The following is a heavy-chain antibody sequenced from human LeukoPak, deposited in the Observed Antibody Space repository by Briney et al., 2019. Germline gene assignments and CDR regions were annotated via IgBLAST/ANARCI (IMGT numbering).Heavy chain of an antibody. J-gene: IGHJ3*02. CDR1: GGTFSSYA. CDR3: ARGLTIFGVVIAFDI. Sequence: SVKVSCKASGGTFSSYAISWVRQAPGQGREWMGRIIPIFGTANYAQKFQGRVTITTDESTSTAYMELSSLRSEDTAVYYCARGLTIFGVVIAFDIWGQGTMVTVSS. D-gene: IGHD3-3*01. CDR2: IIPIFGTA. V-gene: IGHV1-69*05.